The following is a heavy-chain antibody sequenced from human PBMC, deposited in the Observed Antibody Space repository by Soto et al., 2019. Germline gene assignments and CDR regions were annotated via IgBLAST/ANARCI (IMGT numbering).Heavy chain of an antibody. CDR1: GFTFSSYA. CDR3: ARVRVAGRKTTNYYYYGMDV. J-gene: IGHJ6*02. D-gene: IGHD6-19*01. V-gene: IGHV3-7*01. CDR2: IKQDGSEK. Sequence: GGSLRLSCAASGFTFSSYAMSWVRQAPGKGLEWVANIKQDGSEKYYVDSVKGRFTISRDNAKNSLYLQMNSLRAEDTAVYYCARVRVAGRKTTNYYYYGMDVWGQGTTVTVSS.